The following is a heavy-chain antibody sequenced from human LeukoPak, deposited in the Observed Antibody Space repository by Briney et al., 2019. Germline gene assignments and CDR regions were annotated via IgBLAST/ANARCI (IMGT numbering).Heavy chain of an antibody. V-gene: IGHV1-69*13. D-gene: IGHD2-21*01. J-gene: IGHJ2*01. CDR3: APTYCGGDCYSKYWYFDL. Sequence: ASVKVSRKASGGTFSSYAISWVRQAPAQGLEWMGGIIPIFGTANYAQQFQGRVTITADESTSTAYMELSSLRSEDTAVYYCAPTYCGGDCYSKYWYFDLWGRGTLVTVSS. CDR2: IIPIFGTA. CDR1: GGTFSSYA.